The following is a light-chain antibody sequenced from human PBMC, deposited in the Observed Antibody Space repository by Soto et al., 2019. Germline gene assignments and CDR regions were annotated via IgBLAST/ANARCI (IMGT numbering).Light chain of an antibody. CDR3: QQYGSSAPIT. V-gene: IGKV3-20*01. CDR1: QSVTKIN. CDR2: GAS. Sequence: EIVLTQSPGTLSLSPGERSTLSCRAIQSVTKINLNWYQQKPGQAPRLLIYGASIRATGIPDRFSGSGSGTDFTLTISRLEPEDFALYYCQQYGSSAPITFGQGTRLEIK. J-gene: IGKJ5*01.